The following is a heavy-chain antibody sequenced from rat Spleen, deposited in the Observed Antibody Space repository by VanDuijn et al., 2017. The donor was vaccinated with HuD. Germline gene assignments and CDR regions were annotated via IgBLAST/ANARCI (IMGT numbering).Heavy chain of an antibody. CDR1: GFTFSDYY. CDR2: ISYDGTRA. Sequence: EVQLVESGGGLVQPGGSLKLSCAASGFTFSDYYMAWVRQAPTKGLEWVATISYDGTRAFYRDSVQGRFTISRDNAKSTLYLQMDSLTSEDTAPYYCATGPRILRLDWFAYWGQGTLVTVSS. V-gene: IGHV5S10*01. CDR3: ATGPRILRLDWFAY. D-gene: IGHD1-6*01. J-gene: IGHJ3*01.